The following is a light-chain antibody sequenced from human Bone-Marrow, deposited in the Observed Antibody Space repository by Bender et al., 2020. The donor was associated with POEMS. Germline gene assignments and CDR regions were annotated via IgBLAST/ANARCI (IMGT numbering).Light chain of an antibody. CDR2: NNN. J-gene: IGLJ3*02. CDR3: AAWDDSLNGPV. Sequence: QSVLTQPPSASGTPGQRVTISCSGSSSNIGDNTVNWYQQLPGTAPKLLIYNNNLSPSGVPDRFSGSKSGTPASLAISGLQPEDESDYYCAAWDDSLNGPVFGGGTKLAVV. V-gene: IGLV1-44*01. CDR1: SSNIGDNT.